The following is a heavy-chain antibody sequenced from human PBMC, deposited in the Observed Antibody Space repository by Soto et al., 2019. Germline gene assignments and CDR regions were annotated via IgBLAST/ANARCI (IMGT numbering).Heavy chain of an antibody. J-gene: IGHJ4*02. CDR3: ARWTDIVVVPAAYPASRYFVY. D-gene: IGHD2-2*01. CDR2: IYDSGST. Sequence: QVQLQESGPGLVKPSQTLSLTCTVSGGSISSGGYYWSWIRQHPGKGLEWIGYIYDSGSTYYNPSLKSGVTISVDTSKNQFSLKLSSVTAADTAVYYCARWTDIVVVPAAYPASRYFVYWGQGTLVTVSS. CDR1: GGSISSGGYY. V-gene: IGHV4-31*03.